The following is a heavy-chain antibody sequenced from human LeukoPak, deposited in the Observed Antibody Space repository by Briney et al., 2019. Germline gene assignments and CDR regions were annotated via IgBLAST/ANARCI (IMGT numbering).Heavy chain of an antibody. J-gene: IGHJ4*02. CDR2: IYYSGST. CDR1: GGSISSSSYY. V-gene: IGHV4-39*01. D-gene: IGHD1-26*01. Sequence: SETLSLTCTVSGGSISSSSYYWGWIRQPPGKGLEWIGSIYYSGSTYYNPSLKSRVTISVDTSKNQFSLKLSSVTAADTAVYYCARQGEGATRLGYWGQGTLVTVSS. CDR3: ARQGEGATRLGY.